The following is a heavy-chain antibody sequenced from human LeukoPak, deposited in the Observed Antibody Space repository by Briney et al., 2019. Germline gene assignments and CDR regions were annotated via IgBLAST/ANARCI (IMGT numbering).Heavy chain of an antibody. J-gene: IGHJ4*02. Sequence: SETLSLTCAVYGGXFSGYYCSWIRQPPGKGLEWIGEINHSGSTNYNPSLKSRVTISVDTSKNQFSLKLSSVTAADTAVYYCARGRGMIVVVQYNNFDYWGQGTLVTVSS. CDR2: INHSGST. D-gene: IGHD3-22*01. CDR1: GGXFSGYY. V-gene: IGHV4-34*01. CDR3: ARGRGMIVVVQYNNFDY.